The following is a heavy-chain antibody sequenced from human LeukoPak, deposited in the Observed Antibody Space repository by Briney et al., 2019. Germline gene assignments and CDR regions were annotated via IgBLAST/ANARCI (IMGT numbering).Heavy chain of an antibody. CDR2: IYYSGTP. J-gene: IGHJ4*02. Sequence: SETLSLTCTVSGGSISSSSYYWGWIRQPPGKGLEWIGSIYYSGTPYYNPSLKSRVTISMDTSKNQFPLKLSSVTAADTAVYYYARQSYYYDSSGYYYFFENWGQGTLVTVSS. CDR3: ARQSYYYDSSGYYYFFEN. CDR1: GGSISSSSYY. D-gene: IGHD3-22*01. V-gene: IGHV4-39*01.